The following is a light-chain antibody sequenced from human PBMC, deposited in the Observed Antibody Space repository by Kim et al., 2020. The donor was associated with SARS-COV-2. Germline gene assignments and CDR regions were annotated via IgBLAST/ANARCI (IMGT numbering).Light chain of an antibody. CDR3: QQYNSPAT. V-gene: IGKV1-5*01. CDR2: DVS. CDR1: QTISRW. Sequence: GDRVTITCRASQTISRWLAWYQHKPGKAPKLLIYDVSNLESGVPSRFSGSGSETEFTLTISSLQPDDFATYFCQQYNSPATFGQGTKLEI. J-gene: IGKJ2*01.